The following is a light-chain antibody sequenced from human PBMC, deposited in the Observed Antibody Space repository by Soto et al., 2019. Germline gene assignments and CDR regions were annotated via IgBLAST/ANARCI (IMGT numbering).Light chain of an antibody. CDR3: QQYGSSPWT. J-gene: IGKJ1*01. Sequence: EIELTQSPGTLSLSPGERATLSCRASQSVSSSYLGWYQQKPGQAPRLLIYGASSRATGIPGRFSGSGSGTDFTLTISRLEPEDFAVYYCQQYGSSPWTFGQGTKVDIK. CDR1: QSVSSSY. CDR2: GAS. V-gene: IGKV3-20*01.